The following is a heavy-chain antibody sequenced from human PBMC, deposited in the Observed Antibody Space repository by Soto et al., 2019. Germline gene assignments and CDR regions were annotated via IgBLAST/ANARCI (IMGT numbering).Heavy chain of an antibody. CDR2: IYWDDDE. CDR1: GFSLSTNGVG. V-gene: IGHV2-5*02. J-gene: IGHJ4*02. D-gene: IGHD1-26*01. Sequence: QITLKESGPTLVKPTQTLTLTCTFSGFSLSTNGVGVGWIRQPPGKALEWLALIYWDDDERYNPSLKTRLTITKDTSKTQVVLTLTNMDPVDTATYYCARRASGIKEGIFDYWGQGTLVTVSS. CDR3: ARRASGIKEGIFDY.